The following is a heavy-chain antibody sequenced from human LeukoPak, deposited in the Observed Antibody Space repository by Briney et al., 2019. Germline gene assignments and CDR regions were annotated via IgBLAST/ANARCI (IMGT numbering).Heavy chain of an antibody. V-gene: IGHV3-48*04. CDR1: GFTFSSYA. Sequence: GGSLRLSCAASGFTFSSYAMTWVRQAPGKGLEWVSYISSSGSTIYYADSVKGRFTISRDNAKNSLYLQMNSLRAEDTAVYYCARGDPTAMEIGGAFDIWGQGTMVTVSS. CDR3: ARGDPTAMEIGGAFDI. D-gene: IGHD5-18*01. CDR2: ISSSGSTI. J-gene: IGHJ3*02.